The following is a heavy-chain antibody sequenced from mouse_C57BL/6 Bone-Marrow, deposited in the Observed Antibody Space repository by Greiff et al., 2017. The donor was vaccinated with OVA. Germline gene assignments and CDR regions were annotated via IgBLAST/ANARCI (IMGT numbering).Heavy chain of an antibody. Sequence: QVQLQQSGPELVKPGASVKISCKASGYAFSSSWMNWVKQRPGKGLEWIGRIYPGDGDTNYNGKFKGKATLTADKSSSTAYMQLSSLTSEDSAVYFCAREGDTKYFDYWGQGTTLTVSS. CDR3: AREGDTKYFDY. CDR1: GYAFSSSW. CDR2: IYPGDGDT. D-gene: IGHD1-1*01. J-gene: IGHJ2*01. V-gene: IGHV1-82*01.